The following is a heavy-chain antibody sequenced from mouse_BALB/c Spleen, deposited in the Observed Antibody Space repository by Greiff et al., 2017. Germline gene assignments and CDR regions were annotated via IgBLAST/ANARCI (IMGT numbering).Heavy chain of an antibody. V-gene: IGHV1-82*01. CDR2: IYPGDGDT. CDR1: GYAFSSSW. Sequence: VQLQQSGPELVKPGASVKISCKASGYAFSSSWMNWVKQRPGQGLEWIGRIYPGDGDTNYNGKFKGKATLTADKSSSTAYMQLSSLTSVDSAVYFCAKFITTATGAMDYWGQGTSVTVSS. J-gene: IGHJ4*01. CDR3: AKFITTATGAMDY. D-gene: IGHD1-2*01.